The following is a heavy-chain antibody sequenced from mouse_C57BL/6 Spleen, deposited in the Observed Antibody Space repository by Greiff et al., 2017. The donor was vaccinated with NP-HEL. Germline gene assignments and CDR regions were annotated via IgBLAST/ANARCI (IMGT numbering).Heavy chain of an antibody. V-gene: IGHV1-72*01. CDR1: GFTFTSYW. CDR2: IGPNSCGT. J-gene: IGHJ3*01. CDR3: ARYYCSF. D-gene: IGHD1-1*01. Sequence: QVHVKQPGAELVKPGASVKLSCKASGFTFTSYWMHWVQQRPGRGLEWIGRIGPNSCGTKYNEKFTSKATLTVDKPSSTAFMQLSGLTSEDSAVYYCARYYCSFWGQGTLVTVSA.